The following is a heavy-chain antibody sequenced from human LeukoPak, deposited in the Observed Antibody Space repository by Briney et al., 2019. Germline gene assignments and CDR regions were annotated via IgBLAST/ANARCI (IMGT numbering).Heavy chain of an antibody. D-gene: IGHD1-26*01. V-gene: IGHV1-58*01. J-gene: IGHJ5*02. CDR1: GFTFTSSA. CDR3: AAADGSYSGSGWFDP. CDR2: IVVGSGNT. Sequence: SVKVSCKASGFTFTSSAVQWMRQARGQRLEWIGWIVVGSGNTNYAQKFQERVTITRDMSTSTAYMELSSLRSEDTAVYYCAAADGSYSGSGWFDPWGQGTLVTVSS.